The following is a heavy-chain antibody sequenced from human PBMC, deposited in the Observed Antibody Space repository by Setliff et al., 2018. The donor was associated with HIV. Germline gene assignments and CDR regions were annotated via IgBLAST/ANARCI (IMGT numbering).Heavy chain of an antibody. CDR3: ARITPYGSGYY. CDR2: IYYSGST. V-gene: IGHV4-30-4*08. D-gene: IGHD3-10*01. Sequence: SETLSLTCGVSGYSLTSGYYWGWIRQPPGKGLEWIGYIYYSGSTYYNPSLKSRLTILVDTSKNQFSLKLSSVTAADTAVYYCARITPYGSGYYWGQGTLVTVSS. CDR1: GYSLTSGYY. J-gene: IGHJ4*02.